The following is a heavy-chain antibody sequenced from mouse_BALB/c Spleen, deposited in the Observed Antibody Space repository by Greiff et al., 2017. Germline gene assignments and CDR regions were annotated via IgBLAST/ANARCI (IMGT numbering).Heavy chain of an antibody. D-gene: IGHD4-1*01. CDR2: ISYDGSN. J-gene: IGHJ4*01. V-gene: IGHV3-6*02. CDR3: AREELDYYAMDY. CDR1: GYSITSGYY. Sequence: EVQLQQSGPGLVKPSQSLSLTCSVTGYSITSGYYWNWIRQFPGNKLEWMGYISYDGSNNYNPSLKNRISITRDTSKNQFFLKLNSVTTEDTATYYCAREELDYYAMDYWGQGTSVTVSS.